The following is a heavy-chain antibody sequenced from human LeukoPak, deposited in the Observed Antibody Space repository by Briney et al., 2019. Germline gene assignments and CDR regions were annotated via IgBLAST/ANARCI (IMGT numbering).Heavy chain of an antibody. CDR3: ARAVAGGDAFDI. V-gene: IGHV1-8*02. J-gene: IGHJ3*02. CDR1: GYTFTSYA. Sequence: ASVKVSCKASGYTFTSYAMNWVRQATGQGLEWMGWMNPNSGNTGYAQKFQGRVTMTRNTSISTAYMELSSLRSEDTAVYYCARAVAGGDAFDIWGQGTMVTVSS. D-gene: IGHD6-19*01. CDR2: MNPNSGNT.